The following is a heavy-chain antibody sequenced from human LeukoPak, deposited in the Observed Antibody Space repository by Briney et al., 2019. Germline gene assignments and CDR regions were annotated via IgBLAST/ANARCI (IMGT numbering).Heavy chain of an antibody. D-gene: IGHD3-10*01. CDR3: AKRGVVIRGLLVIGYHQEAYHYDF. Sequence: PGGSLRLSCVVSGISLSNYAMTWVRQAPGKGLEWVSYISEKGGTKTYADSVKGRFTIARDTSLNTLYLQMNSLRAEDTAVYFCAKRGVVIRGLLVIGYHQEAYHYDFWGQGVLVTVSS. CDR1: GISLSNYA. V-gene: IGHV3-23*01. J-gene: IGHJ4*02. CDR2: ISEKGGTK.